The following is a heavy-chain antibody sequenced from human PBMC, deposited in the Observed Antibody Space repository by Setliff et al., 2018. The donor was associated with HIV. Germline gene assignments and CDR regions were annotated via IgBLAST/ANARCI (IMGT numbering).Heavy chain of an antibody. V-gene: IGHV4-4*02. CDR2: INHSGTT. CDR1: GFSLSTSGT. J-gene: IGHJ4*02. Sequence: ASGPTLVNPTQTLTLTCTFSGFSLSTSGTCVSWIRQPPGKALEWLGEINHSGTTNNSPSLKSRVTISVDTSKNHLSLKVSSLTAADTAVYYCARAPYYDYRGLAVYYFDYWGQGTLVTVSS. D-gene: IGHD3-22*01. CDR3: ARAPYYDYRGLAVYYFDY.